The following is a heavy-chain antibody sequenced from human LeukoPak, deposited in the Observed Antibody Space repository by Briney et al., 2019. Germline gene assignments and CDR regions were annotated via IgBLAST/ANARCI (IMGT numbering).Heavy chain of an antibody. CDR3: ARGQPIAVAGTGVWFDP. Sequence: ASVKVSCKASGYTFTSYDINWVRQATGQGLEWMGWMNPNSGNTGYAQKFQGRVTITRNTSMSTAYMELSSLRSEDTAVYYCARGQPIAVAGTGVWFDPWGQGTLVTVSS. J-gene: IGHJ5*02. D-gene: IGHD6-19*01. CDR2: MNPNSGNT. CDR1: GYTFTSYD. V-gene: IGHV1-8*03.